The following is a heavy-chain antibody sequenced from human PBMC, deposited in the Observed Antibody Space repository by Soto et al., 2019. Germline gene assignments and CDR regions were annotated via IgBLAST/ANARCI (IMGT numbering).Heavy chain of an antibody. CDR2: FTPDRNK. Sequence: GGSLRLSCPASGFTLSDYNMHWVRQAPGKGLEWVAVFTPDRNKYYSDSVGGRFTISRDDSMNTLHLEMNSLRVEDTAIYYCARDLRVGATNDALDIWGQGTMVTVSS. J-gene: IGHJ3*02. CDR1: GFTLSDYN. CDR3: ARDLRVGATNDALDI. V-gene: IGHV3-30-3*01. D-gene: IGHD1-26*01.